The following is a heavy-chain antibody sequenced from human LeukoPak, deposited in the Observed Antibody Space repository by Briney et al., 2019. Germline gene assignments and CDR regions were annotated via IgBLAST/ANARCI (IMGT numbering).Heavy chain of an antibody. CDR3: AKDRVKTIFGVVYCDY. Sequence: GRSLRLSCAASGFTFSSYGMHWVRQAPGKGLEWVAFIRYDGSNKYYADSVKGRFTISRDNSKNTLYLQMNSLRAEDTAVYYCAKDRVKTIFGVVYCDYWGQGTLVTVSS. V-gene: IGHV3-30*02. CDR2: IRYDGSNK. CDR1: GFTFSSYG. J-gene: IGHJ4*02. D-gene: IGHD3-3*01.